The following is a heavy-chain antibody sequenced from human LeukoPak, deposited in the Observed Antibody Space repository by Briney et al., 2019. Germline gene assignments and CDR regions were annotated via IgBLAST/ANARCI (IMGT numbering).Heavy chain of an antibody. Sequence: SETLSLTCTVSGGSISSYYWSWIRQPPGKGLEWIGYIYYSGSTNYNPSLKSRVTISVDTSKNQFSLKLSSVTAADTAVYYCAKKGPPTDNYGDDYWGQGTLVTVSS. J-gene: IGHJ4*02. CDR2: IYYSGST. V-gene: IGHV4-59*12. CDR1: GGSISSYY. D-gene: IGHD4-17*01. CDR3: AKKGPPTDNYGDDY.